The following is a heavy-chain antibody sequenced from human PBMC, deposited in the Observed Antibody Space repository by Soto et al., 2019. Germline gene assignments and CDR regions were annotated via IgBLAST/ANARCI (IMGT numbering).Heavy chain of an antibody. CDR1: GFTFSIYA. CDR2: ISGSGGST. CDR3: AKGLAVRLYRLAV. Sequence: GGSLRLCCAASGFTFSIYAVSWVRQAPGKGLEWVSAISGSGGSTYYADSVKGRFTISRDNSKNTLYLQMNSLRAEDTAIYYCAKGLAVRLYRLAVSAQGTTVPVSS. V-gene: IGHV3-23*01. J-gene: IGHJ6*01. D-gene: IGHD6-19*01.